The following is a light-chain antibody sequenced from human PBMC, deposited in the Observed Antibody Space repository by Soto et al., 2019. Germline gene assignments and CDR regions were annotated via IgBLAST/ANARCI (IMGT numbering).Light chain of an antibody. CDR2: GAS. Sequence: EIVLTQSPGTLSLSPGERATLSCRASQSVSSNYLAWYQQKPGQAPRLLMYGASMRATGIPARFSGRGSGTEFTLTISSLQSEDLAVYHCQQYNRWPQTFGQGTKVDIK. J-gene: IGKJ1*01. CDR3: QQYNRWPQT. CDR1: QSVSSN. V-gene: IGKV3-15*01.